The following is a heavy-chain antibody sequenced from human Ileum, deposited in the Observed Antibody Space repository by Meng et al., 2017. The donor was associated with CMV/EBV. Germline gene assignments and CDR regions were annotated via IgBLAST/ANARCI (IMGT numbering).Heavy chain of an antibody. CDR2: ISFDGTNK. CDR1: FTFNSYG. CDR3: ARASGIAVAGTGRYFDY. Sequence: FTFNSYGMHWVRQAPGKGLEGVALISFDGTNKYYADSVKGRFTISRDNSQNTLYLQLNSLRAEDTAVYYCARASGIAVAGTGRYFDYWGQGTLVTVSS. V-gene: IGHV3-30*03. J-gene: IGHJ4*02. D-gene: IGHD6-19*01.